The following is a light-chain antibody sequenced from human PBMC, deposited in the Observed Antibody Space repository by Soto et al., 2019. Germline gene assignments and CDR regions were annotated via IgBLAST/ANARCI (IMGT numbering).Light chain of an antibody. Sequence: DVVMTQSPLSLPVTLGQSASISCRSSQSLVNSDGNTYLNWFQQRPGHSPRRLIYKVSNRDSGVPDRFSGSVSGTNFTLKISRVEAEDVGIYYCMQATHLPWTFGQGTKVEIK. CDR2: KVS. CDR1: QSLVNSDGNTY. CDR3: MQATHLPWT. V-gene: IGKV2-30*01. J-gene: IGKJ1*01.